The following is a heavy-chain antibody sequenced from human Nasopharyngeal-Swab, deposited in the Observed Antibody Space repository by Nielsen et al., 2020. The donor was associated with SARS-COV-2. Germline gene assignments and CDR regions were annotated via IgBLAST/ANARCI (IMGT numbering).Heavy chain of an antibody. J-gene: IGHJ6*03. Sequence: GESLKISCAASGFTFSSYGMHWVRQAPGKGLEWVSVIYSGGSTYYADSVKGRFTISRDNSKNTLYLQMNSLRAEDTAVYYCARFGSGTPGYMDVWGKGTTVTVSS. D-gene: IGHD3-10*01. CDR1: GFTFSSYG. V-gene: IGHV3-NL1*01. CDR3: ARFGSGTPGYMDV. CDR2: IYSGGST.